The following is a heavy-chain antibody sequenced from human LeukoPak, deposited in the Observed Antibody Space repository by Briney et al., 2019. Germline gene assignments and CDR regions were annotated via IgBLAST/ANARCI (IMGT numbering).Heavy chain of an antibody. D-gene: IGHD1-14*01. Sequence: GGSLRLSCAASEFTFSTSVFTFRTSGMTWARQAPGKGLEWVSSISGSGYNTYYADSVKGRFTISRDNSKNTLYLQMNSLRAEDTAIYYCATSTTSFDYWGQGTLVTVSS. J-gene: IGHJ4*02. V-gene: IGHV3-23*01. CDR3: ATSTTSFDY. CDR2: ISGSGYNT. CDR1: EFTFSTSVFTFRTSG.